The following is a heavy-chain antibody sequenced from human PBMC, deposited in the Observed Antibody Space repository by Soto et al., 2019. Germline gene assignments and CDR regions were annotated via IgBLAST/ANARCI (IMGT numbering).Heavy chain of an antibody. CDR1: GFIFSDYY. CDR2: SSNRDRST. Sequence: GGSLRLSCAASGFIFSDYYMTWIRQAPGKGLEWLSCSSNRDRSTYYADSVKDRFVVSKDDAKNLVYLQMNSLRAEDTAVYFCARAWKIEKFGVISMSKGLDVWGQGTTVTVSS. D-gene: IGHD3-3*01. J-gene: IGHJ6*02. V-gene: IGHV3-11*01. CDR3: ARAWKIEKFGVISMSKGLDV.